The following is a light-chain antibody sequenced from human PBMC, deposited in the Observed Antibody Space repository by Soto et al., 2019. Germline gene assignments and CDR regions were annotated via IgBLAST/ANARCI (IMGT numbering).Light chain of an antibody. CDR2: EVS. J-gene: IGLJ2*01. CDR1: SSDVGGYNY. CDR3: TSYAGSNNFVV. V-gene: IGLV2-8*01. Sequence: QSALTQPPSAPGSPGQSVTISCTGTSSDVGGYNYVSWYQQHPGKAPKLMIYEVSKRPSGVPDRFSGYKSGNTASLTVSGLQAEDEADYYCTSYAGSNNFVVFGGGTKVTVL.